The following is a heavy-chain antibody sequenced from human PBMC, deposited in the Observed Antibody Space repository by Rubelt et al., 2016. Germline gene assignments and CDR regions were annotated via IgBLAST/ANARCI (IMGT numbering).Heavy chain of an antibody. CDR1: GVSVSDYY. Sequence: QVQLQESGPGLVKPSETLSLTCTVSGVSVSDYYWTWIRQPPGKGLEWIGNIYYRGSTNYNPSLKSRVTISVDTSKNQFSLNLNSGTAADTAGYYCARGGDFGVLNGAPFGDWGQGTLVTVSS. D-gene: IGHD3-3*01. CDR2: IYYRGST. V-gene: IGHV4-59*02. J-gene: IGHJ4*02. CDR3: ARGGDFGVLNGAPFGD.